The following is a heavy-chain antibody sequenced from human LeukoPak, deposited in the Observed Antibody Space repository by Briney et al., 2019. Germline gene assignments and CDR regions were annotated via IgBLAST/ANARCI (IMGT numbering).Heavy chain of an antibody. CDR2: IYYSGST. D-gene: IGHD7-27*01. CDR3: AGSNWGPPYFDY. Sequence: SETLSLTCTVSGGSISSYYWSWIRQPPGKGLEWIGYIYYSGSTNYNPSLKSRVTISVDTSKNQFSLKLSSVTAADTAVYYCAGSNWGPPYFDYWGQGTLVTVSS. V-gene: IGHV4-59*08. CDR1: GGSISSYY. J-gene: IGHJ4*02.